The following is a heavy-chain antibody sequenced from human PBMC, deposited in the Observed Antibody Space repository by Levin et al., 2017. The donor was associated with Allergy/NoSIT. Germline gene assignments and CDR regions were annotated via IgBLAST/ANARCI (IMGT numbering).Heavy chain of an antibody. CDR1: GFTFDDYA. D-gene: IGHD3-10*01. V-gene: IGHV3-43D*03. Sequence: GGSLRLSCAASGFTFDDYAMHWVRQAPGKGLEWVSLVSWDGGSAYYADSVKGRFTISRDNNNNSLYLQMHTLRTDDTALYYCAKDKLSHAPSGIDYWGQGILVTVSS. J-gene: IGHJ4*02. CDR3: AKDKLSHAPSGIDY. CDR2: VSWDGGSA.